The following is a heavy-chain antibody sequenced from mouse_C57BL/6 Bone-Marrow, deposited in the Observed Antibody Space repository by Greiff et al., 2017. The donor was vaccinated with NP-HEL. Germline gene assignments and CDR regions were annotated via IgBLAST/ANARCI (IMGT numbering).Heavy chain of an antibody. Sequence: VQLQQSGAELVRPGTSVKVSCKASGYAFTNYLIEWVKQRPGQGLEWIGVINPGSGGTNYNEKFKGKATLTADKSSSTAYMQLSSLTSEDSAVYFCARRDGPTDYFDVWGTGTTVTVSS. CDR3: ARRDGPTDYFDV. J-gene: IGHJ1*03. CDR2: INPGSGGT. D-gene: IGHD2-3*01. CDR1: GYAFTNYL. V-gene: IGHV1-54*01.